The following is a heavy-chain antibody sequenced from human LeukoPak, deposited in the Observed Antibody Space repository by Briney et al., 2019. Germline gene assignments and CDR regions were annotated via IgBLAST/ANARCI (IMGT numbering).Heavy chain of an antibody. D-gene: IGHD3-10*01. CDR1: GGSFSSYY. CDR2: IYTSGST. J-gene: IGHJ4*02. Sequence: SETLSLTCAVYGGSFSSYYWSWIRQPAGKGLEWIGLIYTSGSTNYNPSLKSRVTMSVDTSKNQFSLKLSSVTAADTAVYYCARDGGYYYGSGIYYPDYWGQGTLVTVSS. CDR3: ARDGGYYYGSGIYYPDY. V-gene: IGHV4-4*07.